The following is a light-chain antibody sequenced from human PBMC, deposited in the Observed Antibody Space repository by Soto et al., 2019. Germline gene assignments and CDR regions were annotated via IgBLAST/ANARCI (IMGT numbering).Light chain of an antibody. CDR2: GAS. Sequence: EIVLTQSPGTLSLSPGEGATLSCRASQSINSFLAWYQQRRGQAPRLLIHGASNRATGIPDRFSGRGSGPDFTLTISRLEPEDFAVYYCQQYGGSPRTFGQGTKVEVK. J-gene: IGKJ1*01. CDR3: QQYGGSPRT. V-gene: IGKV3-20*01. CDR1: QSINSF.